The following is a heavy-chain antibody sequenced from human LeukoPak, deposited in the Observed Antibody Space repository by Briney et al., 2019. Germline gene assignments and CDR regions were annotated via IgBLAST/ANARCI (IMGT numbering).Heavy chain of an antibody. D-gene: IGHD2-2*01. Sequence: GGSLRLSCAASGFTFSSYWMSWVRQAPRKGLEWVANIKQDGSGEYYVDSVKGRCTSSRDSAKNSLYMQMNSLRAEDTAVYYCARGTTPDIVVVPAALYYYYYYMDVWGKGTTVTVSS. CDR1: GFTFSSYW. CDR3: ARGTTPDIVVVPAALYYYYYYMDV. CDR2: IKQDGSGE. J-gene: IGHJ6*03. V-gene: IGHV3-7*01.